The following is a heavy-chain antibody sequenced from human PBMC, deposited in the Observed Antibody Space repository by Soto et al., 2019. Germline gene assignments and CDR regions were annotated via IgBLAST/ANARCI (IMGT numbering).Heavy chain of an antibody. D-gene: IGHD3-3*01. CDR2: INTDGSST. V-gene: IGHV3-74*01. CDR1: GFTFSSFW. Sequence: EVQLVESGGGLVQPGGSLRLSCAVSGFTFSSFWMHWVRQAPGEGLVWVSRINTDGSSTSYADSVKGRFNISRDNAKNTLYLQMNSLRVEDTAMYYCAKSGVDTFGLSYWGQGTLVTVSS. CDR3: AKSGVDTFGLSY. J-gene: IGHJ4*02.